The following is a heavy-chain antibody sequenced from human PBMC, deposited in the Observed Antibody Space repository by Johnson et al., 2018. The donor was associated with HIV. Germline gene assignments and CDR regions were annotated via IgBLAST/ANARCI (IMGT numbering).Heavy chain of an antibody. D-gene: IGHD6-13*01. J-gene: IGHJ3*02. V-gene: IGHV3-30*02. Sequence: QVQLVESGGGVVQPGGSLRLSCAASGFTFSSYGMHWVRQAPGKGLEWVAFIRYDGSNKYYTDSVKGRFPISRDNTKNTLYLQMTSLKTEDTALYYCARGVPIAAAGHDAFDIWGQGTMVTVSS. CDR1: GFTFSSYG. CDR2: IRYDGSNK. CDR3: ARGVPIAAAGHDAFDI.